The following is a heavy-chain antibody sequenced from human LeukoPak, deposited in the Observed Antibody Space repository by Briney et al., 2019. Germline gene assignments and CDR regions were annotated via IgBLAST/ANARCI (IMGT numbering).Heavy chain of an antibody. D-gene: IGHD1-26*01. Sequence: GRSLRLSCAASGFTFDDYAMHWVRQAPGKGLEWVSGTSWNSGSIGYADSVKGRFTISRDNAKNSLYLQMNSLRAEDTALYYCAKIDGWELRVGYFDYWGQGTLVTVSS. CDR2: TSWNSGSI. CDR1: GFTFDDYA. J-gene: IGHJ4*02. V-gene: IGHV3-9*01. CDR3: AKIDGWELRVGYFDY.